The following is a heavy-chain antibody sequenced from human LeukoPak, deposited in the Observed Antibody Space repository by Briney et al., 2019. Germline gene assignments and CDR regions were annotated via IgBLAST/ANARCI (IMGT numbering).Heavy chain of an antibody. CDR1: GVSISSYY. Sequence: SETLSLTCTVSGVSISSYYWSWIRQTAGNRLEYIGRMYRGNNVNNNPSLRGRVSVSIDRYQDHFTLRLTSVTVADTAVYFCARMSDHQFQDWGQGILVTVSS. D-gene: IGHD1-14*01. CDR3: ARMSDHQFQD. V-gene: IGHV4-4*07. CDR2: MYRGNNV. J-gene: IGHJ4*02.